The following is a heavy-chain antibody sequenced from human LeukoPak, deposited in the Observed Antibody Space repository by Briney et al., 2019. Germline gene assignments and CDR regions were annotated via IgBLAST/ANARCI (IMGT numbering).Heavy chain of an antibody. CDR2: IYHSGST. J-gene: IGHJ2*01. D-gene: IGHD4-17*01. V-gene: IGHV4-39*07. CDR3: ARRFMTTVTTLTAARGGNWYFDL. Sequence: SETLSLTCTVSGGSISSRSYYWGWIRQPPGKGLEWIGSIYHSGSTYYNPSLKSRVTISVDTSKNQFSLKLSSVTAADTAVYYCARRFMTTVTTLTAARGGNWYFDLWGRGTLVTVSS. CDR1: GGSISSRSYY.